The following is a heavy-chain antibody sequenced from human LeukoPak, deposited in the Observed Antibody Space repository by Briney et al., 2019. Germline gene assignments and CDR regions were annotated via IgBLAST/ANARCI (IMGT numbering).Heavy chain of an antibody. V-gene: IGHV1-2*02. CDR1: GYTFSGYY. D-gene: IGHD3-10*01. CDR3: ARVRLRGSGSYILPEHDY. CDR2: INPNSGGT. J-gene: IGHJ4*02. Sequence: ASVKVSCKASGYTFSGYYLHWVRQAPGQGLEWMGWINPNSGGTNSAQKFQGRVTMTRDTSIITAYMELSRLRSDDTAVYFCARVRLRGSGSYILPEHDYWGQGTPVTVSS.